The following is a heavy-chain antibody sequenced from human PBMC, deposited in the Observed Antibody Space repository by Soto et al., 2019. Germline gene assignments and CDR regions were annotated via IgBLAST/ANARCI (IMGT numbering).Heavy chain of an antibody. CDR2: ISGSGGST. J-gene: IGHJ4*02. CDR1: GFTFSSYA. D-gene: IGHD6-13*01. V-gene: IGHV3-23*01. CDR3: AKVPRYSSSWYFDY. Sequence: GGSLRLSCAASGFTFSSYAMSWVRQAPGKGLEWVSAISGSGGSTYYADSVKGRFTISRDNSKNTLYLQMNSLRAEDTAVYYCAKVPRYSSSWYFDYWGQGTLVTAPQ.